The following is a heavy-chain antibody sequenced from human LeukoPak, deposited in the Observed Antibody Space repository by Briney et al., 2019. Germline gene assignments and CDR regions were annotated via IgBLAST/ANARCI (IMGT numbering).Heavy chain of an antibody. Sequence: GESLKISCKASGYSFTSYWISWVRKMPGEGLEWMGRIDPSDSDTNYSPPFQGHVTLSADKSISTAYLQWRSLQASDTAMYICARHVNWRSGQSWFDPWGQGTLVTVSS. CDR1: GYSFTSYW. V-gene: IGHV5-10-1*01. D-gene: IGHD3-10*01. J-gene: IGHJ5*02. CDR2: IDPSDSDT. CDR3: ARHVNWRSGQSWFDP.